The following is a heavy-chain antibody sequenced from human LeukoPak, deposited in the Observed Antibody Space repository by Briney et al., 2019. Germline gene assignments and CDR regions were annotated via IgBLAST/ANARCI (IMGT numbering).Heavy chain of an antibody. CDR3: AKASHYYYMDV. Sequence: GGSLRLSCAASGFTFSIYAMSWVRQTPGKGLEWVSAISGSGGSTYYADSVKGRFTISRDNSKNTLYLQMNSLRAEDAAVYYCAKASHYYYMDVWGKGTTVTVSS. J-gene: IGHJ6*03. V-gene: IGHV3-23*01. CDR1: GFTFSIYA. CDR2: ISGSGGST.